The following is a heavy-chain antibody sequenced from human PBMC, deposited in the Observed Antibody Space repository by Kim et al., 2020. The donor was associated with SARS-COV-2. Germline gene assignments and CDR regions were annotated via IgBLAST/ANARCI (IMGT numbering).Heavy chain of an antibody. V-gene: IGHV3-33*01. D-gene: IGHD3-10*01. Sequence: EGSNNCYAGHVKGRFTISRDNSKNTLYLQMNSLRAEDTAVYYCARTRGFDYWGQGTLVTVSS. CDR2: EGSNN. J-gene: IGHJ4*02. CDR3: ARTRGFDY.